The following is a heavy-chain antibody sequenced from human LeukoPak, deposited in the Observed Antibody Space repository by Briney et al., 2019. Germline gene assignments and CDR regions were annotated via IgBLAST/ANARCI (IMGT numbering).Heavy chain of an antibody. V-gene: IGHV3-23*01. CDR2: ISGSDGRT. J-gene: IGHJ4*02. D-gene: IGHD3-10*01. CDR3: AKDPMYYYGSGSSHYSDY. CDR1: GFTFNSYA. Sequence: GGSLRLSCAASGFTFNSYAMSWVRQAPGKGLECISAISGSDGRTYYADFVKGRFIISRDNSKNTLYLQMHSLRAEDTALYYCAKDPMYYYGSGSSHYSDYWGQGTLVTVSS.